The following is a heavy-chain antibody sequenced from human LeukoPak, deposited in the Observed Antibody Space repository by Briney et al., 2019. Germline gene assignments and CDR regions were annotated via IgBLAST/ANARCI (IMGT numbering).Heavy chain of an antibody. V-gene: IGHV4-59*01. J-gene: IGHJ4*02. Sequence: SETLSLTCTVSGGPISSYYWSWIRQPPGKGLEWIGYIYYSGSTNYNPSLKSRVTISVDTSKNQFSLKLSSVTAADTAVYYCARDKGVRGVINWGQGTLVTVS. CDR3: ARDKGVRGVIN. D-gene: IGHD3-10*01. CDR2: IYYSGST. CDR1: GGPISSYY.